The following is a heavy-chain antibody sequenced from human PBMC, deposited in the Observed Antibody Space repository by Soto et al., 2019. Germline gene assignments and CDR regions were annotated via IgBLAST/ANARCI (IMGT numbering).Heavy chain of an antibody. D-gene: IGHD2-2*02. CDR2: ISSNGGST. J-gene: IGHJ6*02. CDR3: VQLCSSTSCYKGPYYYYGMDV. CDR1: GFTFSSYA. V-gene: IGHV3-64D*06. Sequence: GGSLRLSCSASGFTFSSYAMHWVRQAPGKGLEYVSAISSNGGSTYYADSVKGRFTISRDNSKNTLYLQMSSLRAEDTAVYYCVQLCSSTSCYKGPYYYYGMDVWGQGTTVTVSS.